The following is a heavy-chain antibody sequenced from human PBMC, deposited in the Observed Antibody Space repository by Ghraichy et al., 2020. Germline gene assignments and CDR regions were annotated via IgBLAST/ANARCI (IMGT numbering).Heavy chain of an antibody. CDR1: GYTFTGYY. CDR3: ARDLGSGTPRTYMDV. CDR2: INPNSGGT. D-gene: IGHD3-10*01. V-gene: IGHV1-2*04. J-gene: IGHJ6*03. Sequence: ASVKVSCKASGYTFTGYYMHWVRQAPGQGLEWMGWINPNSGGTNYAQKFQGWVTMTRDTSISTAYMELSRLRSDDTAVYYCARDLGSGTPRTYMDVWGKGTTVTVSS.